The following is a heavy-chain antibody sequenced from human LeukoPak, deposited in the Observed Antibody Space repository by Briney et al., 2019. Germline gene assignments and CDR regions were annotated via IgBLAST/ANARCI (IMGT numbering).Heavy chain of an antibody. Sequence: GGSLRLSCAASGFTFSSYWMSWVRQAPGKGREWVANIKQDGREKYYVDSVKGRFTIYREKAKKSVYLQMNSLRAEDTAVYYCARVGGSGSYSVDAFDIWGQGTMVTVSS. V-gene: IGHV3-7*01. J-gene: IGHJ3*02. CDR1: GFTFSSYW. CDR2: IKQDGREK. CDR3: ARVGGSGSYSVDAFDI. D-gene: IGHD3-10*01.